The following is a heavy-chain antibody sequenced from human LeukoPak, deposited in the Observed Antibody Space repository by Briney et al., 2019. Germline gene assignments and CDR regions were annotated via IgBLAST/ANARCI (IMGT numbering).Heavy chain of an antibody. Sequence: ASVKVSCKASGDTFSSYAISWVRQAPGQGLEWMGGINPIFGTANYAQKFQGRVTITADKSTSTAYMELMSLRSADAAVYDCERATYYYDSSGYGIFDYWGQGTLVTVSS. D-gene: IGHD3-22*01. V-gene: IGHV1-69*06. J-gene: IGHJ4*02. CDR2: INPIFGTA. CDR1: GDTFSSYA. CDR3: ERATYYYDSSGYGIFDY.